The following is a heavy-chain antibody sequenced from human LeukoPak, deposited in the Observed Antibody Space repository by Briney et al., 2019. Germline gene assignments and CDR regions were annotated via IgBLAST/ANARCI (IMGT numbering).Heavy chain of an antibody. CDR1: GFTFSSYW. Sequence: PGGSLRLSCAASGFTFSSYWMHWVRQAPGKGLVWVSRINSDGSSTSYADSVKGRFTISRDNAKNTLYLQMNSLRAEDTAVYYCAREKQGYYYDSSGYYSGFFDYWGQGTLVTVSS. D-gene: IGHD3-22*01. J-gene: IGHJ4*02. CDR2: INSDGSST. CDR3: AREKQGYYYDSSGYYSGFFDY. V-gene: IGHV3-74*01.